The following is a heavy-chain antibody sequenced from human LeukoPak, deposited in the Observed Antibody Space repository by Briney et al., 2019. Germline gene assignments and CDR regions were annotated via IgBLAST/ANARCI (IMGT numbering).Heavy chain of an antibody. D-gene: IGHD6-13*01. Sequence: SVKVSCKASGGTFSSYAISWVRQAPGQGLEWMGRIIPILGIANYAQKFQGRVTITADKSTSTAYMELSSLRSGDTAVYYCARDLAATGSGLYDYWGQGTLVTVSS. V-gene: IGHV1-69*04. CDR2: IIPILGIA. J-gene: IGHJ4*02. CDR3: ARDLAATGSGLYDY. CDR1: GGTFSSYA.